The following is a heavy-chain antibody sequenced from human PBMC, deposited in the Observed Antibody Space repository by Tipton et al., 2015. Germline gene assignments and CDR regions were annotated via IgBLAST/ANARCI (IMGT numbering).Heavy chain of an antibody. CDR1: GYSISSGHY. Sequence: TLSLTCAVSGYSISSGHYWGWIRQPPGKGLEWIGSISHSGNTYYNPSLKSRVTMSRDTSKNRFSLKLTSVTAADTAVYYCARLGGVVVGVAATTRFTTPDFWFDSWGQGTLVTVSS. J-gene: IGHJ5*01. V-gene: IGHV4-38-2*01. D-gene: IGHD2-15*01. CDR2: ISHSGNT. CDR3: ARLGGVVVGVAATTRFTTPDFWFDS.